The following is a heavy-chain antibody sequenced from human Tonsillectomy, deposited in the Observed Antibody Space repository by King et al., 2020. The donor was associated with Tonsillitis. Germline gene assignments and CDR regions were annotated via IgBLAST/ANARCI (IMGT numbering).Heavy chain of an antibody. J-gene: IGHJ4*02. CDR2: VSYDGSNK. CDR1: GFTFSSYA. CDR3: ARERYSGSSYSRNHYFDY. D-gene: IGHD2-15*01. Sequence: VQLVESGGGVVQPGRSLRVSCAASGFTFSSYAMHWVRQAPGKGLEWVAIVSYDGSNKYYAKSVKGRFTISRDNSKNTLNLQMNSLRAKDTDVYYCARERYSGSSYSRNHYFDYWGQGTLVTVSS. V-gene: IGHV3-30-3*01.